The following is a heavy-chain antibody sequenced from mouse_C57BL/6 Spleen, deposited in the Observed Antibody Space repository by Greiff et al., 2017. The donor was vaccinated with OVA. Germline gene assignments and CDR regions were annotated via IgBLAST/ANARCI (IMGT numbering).Heavy chain of an antibody. V-gene: IGHV3-6*01. CDR2: ISYDGSN. CDR1: GYSITSGYY. CDR3: ASYYSNPWFLT. D-gene: IGHD2-5*01. J-gene: IGHJ3*01. Sequence: EVQLQQSGPGLVKPSQSLSLTCSVTGYSITSGYYWNWIRQFPGNKLEWMGYISYDGSNNYNPSLKNRISITRDTSKNQFFLKLNSVTTEDTATYYCASYYSNPWFLTGAKGLWSLSLQ.